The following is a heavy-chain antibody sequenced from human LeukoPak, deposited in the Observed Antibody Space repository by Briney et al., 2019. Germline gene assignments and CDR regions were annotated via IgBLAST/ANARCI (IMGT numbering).Heavy chain of an antibody. V-gene: IGHV5-51*01. CDR1: GYSFTSYW. J-gene: IGHJ5*02. CDR3: ARHVGVVGATTNWFDP. D-gene: IGHD1-26*01. Sequence: GESLKISCKGSGYSFTSYWIGWVRQMPGKGLEWMGIIYPGDSDTRYSPSFQGQVTISADKSISTAYLQWSSLKASDTAMYYCARHVGVVGATTNWFDPWGQGTLVTVSS. CDR2: IYPGDSDT.